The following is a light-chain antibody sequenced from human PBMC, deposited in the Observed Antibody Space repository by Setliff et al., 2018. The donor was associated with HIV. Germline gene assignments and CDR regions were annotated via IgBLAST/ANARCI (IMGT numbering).Light chain of an antibody. CDR2: DVT. J-gene: IGLJ1*01. CDR3: SSFAGRLHV. Sequence: QSALTQPRSVSGSPGQSVTIPCTGTSSDVGFYNYVTWYQQHPGKVPKLMIYDVTRRPSGVPDRLSGSRSGNTASLTISGLQAEDEADYYCSSFAGRLHVFGTGTKVTVL. CDR1: SSDVGFYNY. V-gene: IGLV2-11*01.